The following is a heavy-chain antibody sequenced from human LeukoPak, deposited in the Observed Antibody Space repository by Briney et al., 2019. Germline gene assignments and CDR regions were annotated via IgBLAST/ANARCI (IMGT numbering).Heavy chain of an antibody. D-gene: IGHD6-13*01. J-gene: IGHJ4*02. CDR2: ISSSGSTI. Sequence: GGSLRLSCAASGFTFSSYEMNWVRQAPGKGLEWVSYISSSGSTIYYADSVKGRFTISRDNAKNSLYLQMNSLRAEDTAVYYCARDGSSSGNFDYWGQGTLVTVSS. CDR1: GFTFSSYE. V-gene: IGHV3-48*03. CDR3: ARDGSSSGNFDY.